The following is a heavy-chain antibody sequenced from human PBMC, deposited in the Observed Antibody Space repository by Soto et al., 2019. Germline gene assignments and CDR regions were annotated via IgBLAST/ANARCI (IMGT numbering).Heavy chain of an antibody. CDR2: ISAYNGNT. CDR3: ARAYCSGGSCSGYYYYGMDV. D-gene: IGHD2-15*01. J-gene: IGHJ6*02. CDR1: GYTFTSYG. V-gene: IGHV1-18*04. Sequence: QVQLVQSGAEVKKPGASVKVSCKASGYTFTSYGISWVRQAPGQGLEWMGWISAYNGNTNYAQKLQGRVTMTTDTSTSTAYMELRSLRSDDTAVYYCARAYCSGGSCSGYYYYGMDVWGQGTTVTVSS.